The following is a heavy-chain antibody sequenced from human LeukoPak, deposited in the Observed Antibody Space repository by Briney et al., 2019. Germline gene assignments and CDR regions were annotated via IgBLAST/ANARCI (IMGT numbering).Heavy chain of an antibody. Sequence: GASVKVSCKASGGTFNSYAISWVRQAPGQGLEWMGGIIPIFGTANYAQKFQGRVTITADKSTSTAYMELYSLRSEDTAVYYCARAPPNYYGSGSYYLDYWGQGTLVTVSS. J-gene: IGHJ4*02. CDR2: IIPIFGTA. D-gene: IGHD3-10*01. CDR3: ARAPPNYYGSGSYYLDY. V-gene: IGHV1-69*06. CDR1: GGTFNSYA.